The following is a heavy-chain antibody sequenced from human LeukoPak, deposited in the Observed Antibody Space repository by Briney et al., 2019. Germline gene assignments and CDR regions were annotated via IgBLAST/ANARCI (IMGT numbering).Heavy chain of an antibody. V-gene: IGHV3-9*03. D-gene: IGHD6-13*01. Sequence: GGSLRLSCVASGFSFDDYAMHWVRQAPGKGLEWVSGISWNSDTIDYADSVKGRFTVSRDNAKNTLYLQMNSLRAEDMALYYCAKDKGSSWFYHMDVRGKGTTVTVSS. J-gene: IGHJ6*03. CDR3: AKDKGSSWFYHMDV. CDR2: ISWNSDTI. CDR1: GFSFDDYA.